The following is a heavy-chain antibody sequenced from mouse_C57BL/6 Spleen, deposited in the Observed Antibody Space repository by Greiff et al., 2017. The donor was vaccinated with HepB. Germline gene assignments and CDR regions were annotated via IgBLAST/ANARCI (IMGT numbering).Heavy chain of an antibody. CDR3: TRADYGNYGGYFDY. V-gene: IGHV5-9-1*02. D-gene: IGHD2-1*01. CDR1: GFTFSSYA. J-gene: IGHJ2*01. CDR2: ISSGGDYI. Sequence: EVQLMESGEGLVKPGGSLKLSCAASGFTFSSYAMSWVRQTPEKRLEWVAYISSGGDYIYYADTVKGRFTISRDNARNTLYLQMSSLKSEDTAMYYCTRADYGNYGGYFDYWGQGTTLTVSS.